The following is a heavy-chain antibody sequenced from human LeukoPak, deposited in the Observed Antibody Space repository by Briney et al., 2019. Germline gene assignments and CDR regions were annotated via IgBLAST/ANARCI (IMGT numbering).Heavy chain of an antibody. CDR3: ARDNYYYDSSGYPLDY. J-gene: IGHJ4*02. CDR2: IYTSGST. V-gene: IGHV4-4*07. D-gene: IGHD3-22*01. Sequence: SETLSHTCTVSGGSISSYYWSWIRQPAGKGLEWIGRIYTSGSTNYNPSLKSRVTMSVDTSKNQFSLKLSSVTAADTAVYYCARDNYYYDSSGYPLDYWGQGTLVTVSS. CDR1: GGSISSYY.